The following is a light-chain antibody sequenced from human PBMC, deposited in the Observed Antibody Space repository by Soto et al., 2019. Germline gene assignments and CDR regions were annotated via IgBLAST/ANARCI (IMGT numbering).Light chain of an antibody. J-gene: IGKJ1*01. CDR3: QHYNSYSEA. CDR1: QSINSNY. Sequence: EIVLMQSPGTLSLSPGERATLSCRASQSINSNYFAWYQQKPGQAPRLLIYDASNRATGIPARFSGSGSGTEFTLTISSLQPDDFATYYCQHYNSYSEAFGQGTKVDIK. V-gene: IGKV3-20*01. CDR2: DAS.